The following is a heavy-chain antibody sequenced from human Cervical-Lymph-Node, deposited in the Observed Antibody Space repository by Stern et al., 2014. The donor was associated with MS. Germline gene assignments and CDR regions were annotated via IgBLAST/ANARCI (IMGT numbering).Heavy chain of an antibody. CDR2: ISAYNGDT. J-gene: IGHJ4*02. D-gene: IGHD5-18*01. Sequence: QVQLVQSGAEVKQPGASVKVSCKASGYTFTNYAITWVRQAPGQGPQWMGWISAYNGDTNYAPKFQGRATMTTDASTSTAYLEVRSLTSDDTAVYYCAREETGMVFSLPTYWGQGTLVTVSS. CDR3: AREETGMVFSLPTY. CDR1: GYTFTNYA. V-gene: IGHV1-18*01.